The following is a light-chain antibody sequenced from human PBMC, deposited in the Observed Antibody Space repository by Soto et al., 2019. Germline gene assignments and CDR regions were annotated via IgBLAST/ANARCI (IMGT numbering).Light chain of an antibody. Sequence: DIQMTQSPSTLSASVGDRVTITCRASQSISSWLAWYQQKPGKAPKLLIYDASSLESGVPSRFSGSGSGTEFTRTISRLQPDDFATYYYQQYNSYYTLGHWTKLEIK. V-gene: IGKV1-5*01. J-gene: IGKJ2*01. CDR1: QSISSW. CDR2: DAS. CDR3: QQYNSYYT.